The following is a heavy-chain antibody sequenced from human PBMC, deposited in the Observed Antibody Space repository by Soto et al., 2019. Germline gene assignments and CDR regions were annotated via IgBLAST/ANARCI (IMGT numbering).Heavy chain of an antibody. V-gene: IGHV3-74*01. J-gene: IGHJ4*02. CDR2: ITGDGSDS. Sequence: EVQLVESGGGLVQPGGSLRLSCAASGFTFTTYWMYWVSQAPGEGLVWVSRITGDGSDSTYADSVKGRFTISRDNAKNTLYLKMNSLRGEDTALYYCGRGGRGGHYYVDYWGQGTLVNVSS. CDR1: GFTFTTYW. CDR3: GRGGRGGHYYVDY. D-gene: IGHD3-10*02.